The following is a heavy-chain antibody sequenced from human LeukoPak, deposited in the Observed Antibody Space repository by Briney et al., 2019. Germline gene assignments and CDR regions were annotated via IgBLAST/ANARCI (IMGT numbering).Heavy chain of an antibody. J-gene: IGHJ4*02. Sequence: PGGSLRLSCAASGFTFSSYNMNWVRQAPGKGLDWVSYISSSSHTIFYADSVKGRFTISRDNANNSLFLQMNSLRAEDTAVYYCARTGQYCSGGTCYSGQFDFWGQGTLVTVSS. CDR1: GFTFSSYN. D-gene: IGHD2-15*01. CDR2: ISSSSHTI. CDR3: ARTGQYCSGGTCYSGQFDF. V-gene: IGHV3-48*04.